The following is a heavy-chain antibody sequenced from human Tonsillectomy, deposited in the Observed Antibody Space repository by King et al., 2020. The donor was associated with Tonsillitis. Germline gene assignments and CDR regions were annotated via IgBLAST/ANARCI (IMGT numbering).Heavy chain of an antibody. CDR1: GGSFSGYY. Sequence: VQLQQWGAGLLKPSETLSLTCAVYGGSFSGYYWSWIRQPTGKGLEWIGEINHSGSTNYNPSLKSRVTISVDTSKNQFSLKLSSVTAADTAVYYCARGLRVRGVAEYYMDVWGKGTTVTVSS. V-gene: IGHV4-34*01. J-gene: IGHJ6*03. CDR3: ARGLRVRGVAEYYMDV. D-gene: IGHD3-10*01. CDR2: INHSGST.